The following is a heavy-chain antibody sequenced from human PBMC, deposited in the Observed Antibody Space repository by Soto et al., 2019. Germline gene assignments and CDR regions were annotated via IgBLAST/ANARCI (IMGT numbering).Heavy chain of an antibody. CDR2: IYHSGST. J-gene: IGHJ5*02. CDR3: ARERGSSWDKWFDP. V-gene: IGHV4-30-2*01. CDR1: GGSISSGGYS. D-gene: IGHD6-13*01. Sequence: SETLSLTCAGSGGSISSGGYSWSCIRQPPGKGLEWIGYIYHSGSTYYNPSLKSRVTISVDRSKNQFSLKLSSVTAADTAVYYCARERGSSWDKWFDPWGQGTLVIVSS.